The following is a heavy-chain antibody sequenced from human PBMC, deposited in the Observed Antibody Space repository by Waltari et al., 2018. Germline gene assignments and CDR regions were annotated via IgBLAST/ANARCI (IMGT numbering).Heavy chain of an antibody. J-gene: IGHJ3*02. V-gene: IGHV4-59*11. CDR2: IYYSGST. D-gene: IGHD4-17*01. Sequence: QVQLQESGPGLVKPSETLSLTCTVSGGSISSHYWSWIRQPPGKGLEWIGYIYYSGSTNYNPSLKGRVTISVDTSKNQFSLKLSSVTAADTAVYYCARDQSLRYGDYETDAFDIWGQGTMVTVSS. CDR1: GGSISSHY. CDR3: ARDQSLRYGDYETDAFDI.